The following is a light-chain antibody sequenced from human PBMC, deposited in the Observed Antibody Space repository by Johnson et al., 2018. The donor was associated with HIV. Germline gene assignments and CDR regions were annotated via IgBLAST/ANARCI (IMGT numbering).Light chain of an antibody. J-gene: IGLJ1*01. V-gene: IGLV1-51*02. Sequence: QSVLTQPPSVSAAPGQKVTISCSGSSSNIGNNYVSWYQQLPGTAPKLLIYENNKRPSGIPDRFSGSTSGTSATLGITGIQTGDEADYYCGTWDSRLRNVFGTGTKVTVL. CDR3: GTWDSRLRNV. CDR1: SSNIGNNY. CDR2: ENN.